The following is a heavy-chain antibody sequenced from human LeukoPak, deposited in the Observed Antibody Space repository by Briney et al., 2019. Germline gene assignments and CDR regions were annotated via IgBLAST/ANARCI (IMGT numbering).Heavy chain of an antibody. Sequence: GGSLRLSCAASGFPFSGSGMHWVRQAPGKGLEWVAVIWYDGSHQYYADSVKGRFTISRDNSKNTLDLQMNSLRVEDTAVYFCEDTPATAQPQRGYSESWGQGTLVTVSS. V-gene: IGHV3-33*01. J-gene: IGHJ4*02. CDR3: EDTPATAQPQRGYSES. CDR1: GFPFSGSG. CDR2: IWYDGSHQ. D-gene: IGHD2-15*01.